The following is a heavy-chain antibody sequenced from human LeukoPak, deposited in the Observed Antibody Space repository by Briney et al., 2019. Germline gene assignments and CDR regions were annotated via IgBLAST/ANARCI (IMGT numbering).Heavy chain of an antibody. J-gene: IGHJ4*02. V-gene: IGHV3-9*01. CDR3: AKGAVAVTESTIDY. CDR1: GFTFNTYW. CDR2: ISWNSGRI. D-gene: IGHD6-19*01. Sequence: PGGSLRLSCAASGFTFNTYWMTWVRQAPGKGLEWVSGISWNSGRIVYADAVKGRFTISRDNAKNSLYLQMNSLRAEDTAFYYCAKGAVAVTESTIDYWGQGILVTVSS.